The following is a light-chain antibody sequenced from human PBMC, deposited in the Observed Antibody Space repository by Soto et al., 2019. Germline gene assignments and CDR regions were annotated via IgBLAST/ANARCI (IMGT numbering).Light chain of an antibody. CDR2: GAS. Sequence: DIVMTQSPATLSVSPGERATLFCRASQSVSSNLAWYQQKPGQAPRLLISGASTRATGIPARLSGSGSGTEFTLTISSLRSEDFAVYYCQQYDNWPITFGQGTRLEIK. CDR1: QSVSSN. CDR3: QQYDNWPIT. V-gene: IGKV3-15*01. J-gene: IGKJ5*01.